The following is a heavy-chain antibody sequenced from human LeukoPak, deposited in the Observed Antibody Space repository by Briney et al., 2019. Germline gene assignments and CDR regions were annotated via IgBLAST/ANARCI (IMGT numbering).Heavy chain of an antibody. Sequence: GGSLRLSCAASGFTFSSYSMNWVRQAPGKGLEWVSSISSSSSYIYYANSVKGRFTISRDNAKNSLYLQMNSLRAEDTAVYYCARDRDDYVWGSYRYRRGHFDYWGQGTLVTVSS. V-gene: IGHV3-21*01. CDR2: ISSSSSYI. J-gene: IGHJ4*02. CDR1: GFTFSSYS. CDR3: ARDRDDYVWGSYRYRRGHFDY. D-gene: IGHD3-16*02.